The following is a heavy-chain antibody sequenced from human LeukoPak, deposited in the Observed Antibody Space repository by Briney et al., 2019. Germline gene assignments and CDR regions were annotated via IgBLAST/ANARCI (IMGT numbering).Heavy chain of an antibody. V-gene: IGHV3-30*19. D-gene: IGHD3-10*01. Sequence: GGSLGLSCAASGFTFSSYGMHWVRQAPGKGLEWVAVISYDGSNKYYADSVKGRFTISRDNSKSTLYLQMNSLRAEDTAVYYCARDGVVRGIVINGGIDYWGQGTLVTVSS. CDR2: ISYDGSNK. CDR3: ARDGVVRGIVINGGIDY. CDR1: GFTFSSYG. J-gene: IGHJ4*02.